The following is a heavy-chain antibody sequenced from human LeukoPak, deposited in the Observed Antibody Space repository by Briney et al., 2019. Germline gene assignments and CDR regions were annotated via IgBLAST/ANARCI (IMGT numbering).Heavy chain of an antibody. V-gene: IGHV3-48*03. J-gene: IGHJ6*03. CDR3: ARADGSGSYLYYYYYMDV. CDR1: GFTFSSYE. CDR2: ISSSGSTI. D-gene: IGHD3-10*01. Sequence: PGGSLRLSCAASGFTFSSYEMNWVRQAPGKGLEWVSYISSSGSTIYYADSVKGRFTISRDNAKNSLYLQMNSLRAEDTAVYYCARADGSGSYLYYYYYMDVWGKGTTVTVSS.